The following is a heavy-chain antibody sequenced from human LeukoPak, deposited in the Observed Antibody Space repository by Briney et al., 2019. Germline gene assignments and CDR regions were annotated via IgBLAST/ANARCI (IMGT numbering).Heavy chain of an antibody. V-gene: IGHV4-59*01. D-gene: IGHD1-14*01. J-gene: IGHJ4*02. Sequence: SETLSLTCTVSGGSISSYYWSWIRQPPGKGLEWIGYIYYSGSTNYNPSLKSRVTISVDTSKNQFSLKLSSVTAADTAVYYCARHYETKNRYYFDYWGQGTLVTVSS. CDR1: GGSISSYY. CDR2: IYYSGST. CDR3: ARHYETKNRYYFDY.